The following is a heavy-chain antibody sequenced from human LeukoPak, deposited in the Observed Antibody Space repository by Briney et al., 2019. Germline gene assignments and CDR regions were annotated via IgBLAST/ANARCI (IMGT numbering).Heavy chain of an antibody. D-gene: IGHD2-2*01. CDR3: ARELLWAFDY. J-gene: IGHJ4*02. Sequence: EWVAVIWYDGSNKYYADSVKGRFTISRDNSKNTLYLQMNSLRAEDTAVYYCARELLWAFDYWGQGTLVTVSS. CDR2: IWYDGSNK. V-gene: IGHV3-33*01.